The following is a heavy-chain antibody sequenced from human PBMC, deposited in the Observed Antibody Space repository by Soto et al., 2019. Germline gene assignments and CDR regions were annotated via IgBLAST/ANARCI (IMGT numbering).Heavy chain of an antibody. J-gene: IGHJ6*02. CDR1: GFTFSSYG. CDR2: IWYDGSNK. D-gene: IGHD3-16*02. Sequence: GGSLRLSCAASGFTFSSYGMHWVRQAPGKGLEWVAVIWYDGSNKYYADSVKGRFTISRDNSKNTLYLQMNSLRAEDTAVYYCARDNVIDYYYGMDVWGQGTTVTVSS. CDR3: ARDNVIDYYYGMDV. V-gene: IGHV3-33*01.